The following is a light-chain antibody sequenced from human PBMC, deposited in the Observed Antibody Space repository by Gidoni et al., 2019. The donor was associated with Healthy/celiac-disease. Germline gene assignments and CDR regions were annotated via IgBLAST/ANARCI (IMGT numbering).Light chain of an antibody. CDR3: HQYNNWPPLT. Sequence: IVMTQPPATLSVSPGERATLSCRASQSVSSNLAWYQQKPGQAPRLLIYGASPRATGIPARFSSSRSGTEFTLTISSLLSEDFAVYYCHQYNNWPPLTFGGGTKVEIK. CDR2: GAS. J-gene: IGKJ4*01. V-gene: IGKV3-15*01. CDR1: QSVSSN.